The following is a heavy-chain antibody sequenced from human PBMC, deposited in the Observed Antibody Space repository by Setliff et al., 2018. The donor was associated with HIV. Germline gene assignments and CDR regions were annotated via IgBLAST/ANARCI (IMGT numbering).Heavy chain of an antibody. V-gene: IGHV4-39*01. CDR2: IYSSGTT. CDR3: ARQVPFTCSGTGCFDDY. Sequence: SETLSLTCTVYGASISSSNSYWGWIRQPPGKRLEWLASIYSSGTTSYNPSLSSRLTISVDTSKNQVSLRLTSVTAADTAVYYCARQVPFTCSGTGCFDDYWGRGTLVTVS. CDR1: GASISSSNSY. D-gene: IGHD2-2*01. J-gene: IGHJ4*02.